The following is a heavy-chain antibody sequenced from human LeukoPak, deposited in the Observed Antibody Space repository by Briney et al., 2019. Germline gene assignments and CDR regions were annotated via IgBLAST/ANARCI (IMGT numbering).Heavy chain of an antibody. CDR2: IYPGDSDT. CDR1: GYNFTNYW. D-gene: IGHD1-1*01. Sequence: GESLKISCKGSGYNFTNYWIGWVRQMPGKGLEWMGVIYPGDSDTRYSPSFQGQVTISADKSISTAYLQWSSLKASDTAMYYCARLGTSTWHNWNDAFEIWGQGTMVTVSS. CDR3: ARLGTSTWHNWNDAFEI. V-gene: IGHV5-51*01. J-gene: IGHJ3*02.